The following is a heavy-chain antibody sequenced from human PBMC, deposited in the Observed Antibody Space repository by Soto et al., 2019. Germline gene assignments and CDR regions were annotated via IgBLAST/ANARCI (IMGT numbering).Heavy chain of an antibody. CDR1: GFTFSSYA. Sequence: GGSLRLSCAASGFTFSSYAMSWVRQAPGKGLEWVSGLSDSGGSIYYADSVKGRFTISRDNSMNTLYLQMNTLRAEDTAIYYCAKVSSSWYAGFFDLWGQGTLVTVSS. CDR3: AKVSSSWYAGFFDL. J-gene: IGHJ4*02. V-gene: IGHV3-23*01. D-gene: IGHD6-13*01. CDR2: LSDSGGSI.